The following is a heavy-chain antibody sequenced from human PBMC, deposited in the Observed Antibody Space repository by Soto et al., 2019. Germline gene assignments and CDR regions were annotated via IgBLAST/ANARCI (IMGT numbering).Heavy chain of an antibody. CDR1: GFSLTTDRVG. V-gene: IGHV2-5*02. CDR2: IYWDDSK. D-gene: IGHD1-26*01. Sequence: QITLKESGPTLVKPTQTLTLTCTFSGFSLTTDRVGVGGFRQPPGEALEWLAVIYWDDSKTYRPSLESRLTITKDTLKNQVARTKTNMNSLDTANYYCANAYSGRSHDWGQGTLVTVSS. J-gene: IGHJ4*02. CDR3: ANAYSGRSHD.